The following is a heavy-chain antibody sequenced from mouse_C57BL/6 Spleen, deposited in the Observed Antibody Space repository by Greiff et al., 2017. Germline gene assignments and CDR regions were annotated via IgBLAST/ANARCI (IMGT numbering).Heavy chain of an antibody. Sequence: QVHVKQSGPELVKPGASVKISCKASGYAFSSSWMNWVKQRPGKGLEWIGRIYPGDGDTNYNGKFKGKATLTADKSSSTAYMQLSSLTSEDSAVYFCASLYDYDGFAYWGQGTLVTVSA. J-gene: IGHJ3*01. CDR2: IYPGDGDT. V-gene: IGHV1-82*01. D-gene: IGHD2-4*01. CDR3: ASLYDYDGFAY. CDR1: GYAFSSSW.